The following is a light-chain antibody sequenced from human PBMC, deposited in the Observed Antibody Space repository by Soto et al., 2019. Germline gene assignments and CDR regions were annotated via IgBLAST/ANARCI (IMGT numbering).Light chain of an antibody. CDR1: QDVSSN. J-gene: IGKJ4*01. CDR3: QQYILWPLT. Sequence: EMVGTQSPATLYVSPGERATLSCRASQDVSSNLAWYQQKPGQAPRLLIYGASTRATGTPARFSGSGSGTEFTLTISSLQSEDYAVYFCQQYILWPLTFGGGTKVEI. V-gene: IGKV3-15*01. CDR2: GAS.